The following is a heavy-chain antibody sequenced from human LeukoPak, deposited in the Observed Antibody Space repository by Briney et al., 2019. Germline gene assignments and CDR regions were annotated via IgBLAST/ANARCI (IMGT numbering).Heavy chain of an antibody. D-gene: IGHD3-22*01. CDR3: ARDHAYYYDSSGYCGYDY. CDR2: ISSSGSTI. CDR1: GFTFSDYY. Sequence: PGGSLRLSCAASGFTFSDYYMSWIRQAPGKGLEWVSYISSSGSTIYYADSMKGRFTISRDNAKNSLYLQMNSLRAEDTAVYYCARDHAYYYDSSGYCGYDYWGQGTLVTVSS. V-gene: IGHV3-11*01. J-gene: IGHJ4*02.